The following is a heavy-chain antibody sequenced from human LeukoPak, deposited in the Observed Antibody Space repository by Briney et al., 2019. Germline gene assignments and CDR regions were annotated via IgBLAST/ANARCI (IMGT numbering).Heavy chain of an antibody. CDR3: ATAGRGRALSWRDYSNWFDP. CDR2: FDPEDGET. CDR1: GYTLTELS. D-gene: IGHD3-16*01. Sequence: GASVKVSCKVSGYTLTELSMHWVRQAPGKGLEWMGGFDPEDGETIYAQKFQGRVTMTEDTSTDTAYMELSSLRSEDTAVYYCATAGRGRALSWRDYSNWFDPWGQGTLVTVSS. V-gene: IGHV1-24*01. J-gene: IGHJ5*02.